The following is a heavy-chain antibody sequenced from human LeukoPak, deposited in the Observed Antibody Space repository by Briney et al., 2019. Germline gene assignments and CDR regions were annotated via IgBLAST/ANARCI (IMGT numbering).Heavy chain of an antibody. CDR1: GGSLSDFY. CDR2: ISNGGTT. V-gene: IGHV4-34*01. CDR3: ARVTGYMIEDYFDY. D-gene: IGHD3-22*01. Sequence: SETLSLTCAVYGGSLSDFYWNWVRQTPGKGLEWIGEISNGGTTSYNPSLMSRVTISIDPSKNQFSLKLSSVTAADTAVYYCARVTGYMIEDYFDYWGQGTLVTVSS. J-gene: IGHJ4*02.